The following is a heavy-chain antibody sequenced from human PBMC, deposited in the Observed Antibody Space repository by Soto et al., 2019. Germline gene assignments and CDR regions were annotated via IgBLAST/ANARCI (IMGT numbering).Heavy chain of an antibody. CDR2: IYWNDQK. V-gene: IGHV2-5*01. CDR3: AHRGATVTSIWFDP. CDR1: GFSLTTTGVG. D-gene: IGHD4-17*01. J-gene: IGHJ5*02. Sequence: QITLKESGPTLVKPTQTLTLICTFSGFSLTTTGVGVGWIRQSPGKALEWLALIYWNDQKRYNPSLQSRLSITKDTSTNQVVLTLTDMDPVDTATYYCAHRGATVTSIWFDPWGQGTLVTVSS.